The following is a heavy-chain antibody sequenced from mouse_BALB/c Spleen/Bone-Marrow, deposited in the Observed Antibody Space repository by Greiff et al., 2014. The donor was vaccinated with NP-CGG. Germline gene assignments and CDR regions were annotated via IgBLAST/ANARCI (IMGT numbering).Heavy chain of an antibody. V-gene: IGHV5-4*02. J-gene: IGHJ4*01. CDR1: GFTFSDFY. CDR2: ISDGGSYI. D-gene: IGHD2-14*01. Sequence: EVQVVESGGGLVKPGGSLKLSCAASGFTFSDFYMYWVRQTPEKRLEWVATISDGGSYIYYPDSVKGRFTISRDDAKNNLYLQXXXXXXXDTAMYYCTRDRGVQGYAMDYWGQGTSVTVSS. CDR3: TRDRGVQGYAMDY.